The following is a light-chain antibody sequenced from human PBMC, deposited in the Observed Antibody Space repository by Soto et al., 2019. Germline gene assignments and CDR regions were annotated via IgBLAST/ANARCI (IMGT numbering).Light chain of an antibody. CDR1: QSVSSSY. CDR2: GAS. Sequence: EIVLTQSPGTLSLSPGETATLSCRASQSVSSSYLAWYQQKPGQAPRPLIYGASSRATGIPDRFSGSGSGTDFTLTISRLEPEDFAVYYCQQYGSSPRTFGQGTKLEI. J-gene: IGKJ2*01. V-gene: IGKV3-20*01. CDR3: QQYGSSPRT.